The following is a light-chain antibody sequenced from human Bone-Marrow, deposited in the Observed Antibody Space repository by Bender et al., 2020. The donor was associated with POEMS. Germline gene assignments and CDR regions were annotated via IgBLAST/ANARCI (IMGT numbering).Light chain of an antibody. CDR1: SSDVGGYNY. Sequence: SALTQPASVSGSPGQSITISCTGTSSDVGGYNYVSWYRQHPGKAPTLMIHDDTYRPSEVSNRFSGSKSGNTASLTISGLQAEDEADYYCSSYSSTSTAYVFGTGTKVTVL. CDR3: SSYSSTSTAYV. J-gene: IGLJ1*01. V-gene: IGLV2-14*03. CDR2: DDT.